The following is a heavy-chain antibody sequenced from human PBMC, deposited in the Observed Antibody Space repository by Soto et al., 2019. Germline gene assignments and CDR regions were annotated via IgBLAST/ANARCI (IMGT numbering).Heavy chain of an antibody. V-gene: IGHV1-69*13. CDR2: IIPIFGTA. J-gene: IGHJ5*02. D-gene: IGHD6-19*01. Sequence: ASVKVSCKASGGTFSSYAISWVRQAPGQGLEWMGGIIPIFGTANYAQKFQGRVTITADESTSTAYMELSSLRSEDTAVYYCARDLTAVAGSYNWFDPWGQGTLVTVSS. CDR3: ARDLTAVAGSYNWFDP. CDR1: GGTFSSYA.